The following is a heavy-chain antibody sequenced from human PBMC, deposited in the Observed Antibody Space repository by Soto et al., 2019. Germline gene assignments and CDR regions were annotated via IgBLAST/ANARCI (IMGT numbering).Heavy chain of an antibody. D-gene: IGHD2-2*01. CDR1: GGSISSGGYY. J-gene: IGHJ6*03. CDR3: ARQIVVVPAASYYCYMDV. V-gene: IGHV4-31*03. Sequence: SETLSLTCTVSGGSISSGGYYWSWIRQHPGKGLEWIGYIYYSGSTYYNPSLKSRVTISVDTSKNQFSLKLSSVTAADTAVYYCARQIVVVPAASYYCYMDVWGKGTTVTVSS. CDR2: IYYSGST.